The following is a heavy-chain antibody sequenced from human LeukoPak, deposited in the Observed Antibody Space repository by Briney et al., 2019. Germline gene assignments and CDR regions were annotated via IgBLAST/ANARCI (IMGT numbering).Heavy chain of an antibody. D-gene: IGHD6-19*01. V-gene: IGHV3-30-3*01. J-gene: IGHJ4*02. CDR2: ISYDGSNK. Sequence: GRYLRLSCAASGFTFSSYAMHWVRQAPGKGLEWVAVISYDGSNKYYADSAKGRFTISRDNSKNTLYLQMNSLRAEDTAVYYCAAEQWLDYWGQGTLVTVSS. CDR1: GFTFSSYA. CDR3: AAEQWLDY.